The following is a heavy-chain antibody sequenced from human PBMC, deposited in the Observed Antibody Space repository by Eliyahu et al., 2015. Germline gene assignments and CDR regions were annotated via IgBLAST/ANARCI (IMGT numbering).Heavy chain of an antibody. Sequence: QMQLVQSGPEVKKPGTSVKVSCKASGFTFTSSAMQWVRQGRGQPPGGIGWVVVGSGNTNYAQKFQERVTITRDMSTSTAYMELSSLRSEDTAVYYCAETLSGYDIFDPWGQGTLVTVSS. V-gene: IGHV1-58*02. CDR3: AETLSGYDIFDP. D-gene: IGHD5-12*01. J-gene: IGHJ5*02. CDR2: VVVGSGNT. CDR1: GFTFTSSA.